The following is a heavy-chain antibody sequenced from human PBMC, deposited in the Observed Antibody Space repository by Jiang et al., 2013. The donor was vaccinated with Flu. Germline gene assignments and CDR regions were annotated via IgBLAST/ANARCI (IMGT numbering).Heavy chain of an antibody. CDR2: IYPGDSDT. J-gene: IGHJ4*02. D-gene: IGHD3-22*01. CDR3: ARLPEIDYYDSSGFYYGDY. Sequence: VQLVESGAEVKKPGESLKISCKGSGYSFTSYWIGWVRQMPGKGLEWMGIIYPGDSDTRYSPSFQGQVTISADKSITTAYLQWSSLKASDSAMYYCARLPEIDYYDSSGFYYGDYWGQGTLVTVSS. CDR1: GYSFTSYW. V-gene: IGHV5-51*01.